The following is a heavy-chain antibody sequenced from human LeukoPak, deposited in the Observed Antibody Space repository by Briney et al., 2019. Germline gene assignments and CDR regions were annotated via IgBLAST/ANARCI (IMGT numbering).Heavy chain of an antibody. V-gene: IGHV3-30*02. J-gene: IGHJ6*02. Sequence: GGSLRLSCAASGFTFSSYGMHWVRQAPGKGLEWVAFIRYDGSNKYYADSVKGRFTISRDNSKNTLYLQMNSLRAEDTAVYYCAKQLRPQGWYYYYYGMDVWGQGTTVTVSS. D-gene: IGHD4-23*01. CDR1: GFTFSSYG. CDR3: AKQLRPQGWYYYYYGMDV. CDR2: IRYDGSNK.